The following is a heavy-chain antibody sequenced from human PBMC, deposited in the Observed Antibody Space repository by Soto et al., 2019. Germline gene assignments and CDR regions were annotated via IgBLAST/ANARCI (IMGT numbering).Heavy chain of an antibody. CDR3: AKERSSGWEYYYYYYGMDV. D-gene: IGHD6-19*01. V-gene: IGHV3-30*18. CDR2: ISYDGSNK. Sequence: SLRLSCAASGFTFSSYGMHWVRQAPGKGLEWVAVISYDGSNKYYADSVKGRFTISRDNSKNTLYLQMNSLRAEDTAVYYCAKERSSGWEYYYYYYGMDVWGQGTTVTVSS. CDR1: GFTFSSYG. J-gene: IGHJ6*02.